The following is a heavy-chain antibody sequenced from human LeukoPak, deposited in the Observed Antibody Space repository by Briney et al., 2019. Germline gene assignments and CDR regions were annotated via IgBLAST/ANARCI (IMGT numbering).Heavy chain of an antibody. V-gene: IGHV3-7*01. CDR1: GFTFTNYW. J-gene: IGHJ4*02. D-gene: IGHD3-3*01. CDR3: ARLRETPVFGVVTKSTSYFDY. CDR2: IKQDRSEK. Sequence: GGALRLSCAASGFTFTNYWMSWVRQAPGKGLELVANIKQDRSEKYYVDSVKGRFTISRDNAKNSLYLQMNSLRAEDTAVYYCARLRETPVFGVVTKSTSYFDYWGQGTLVTVSS.